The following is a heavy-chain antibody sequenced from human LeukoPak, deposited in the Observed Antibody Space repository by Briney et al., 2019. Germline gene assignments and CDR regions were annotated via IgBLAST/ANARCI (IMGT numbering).Heavy chain of an antibody. Sequence: GESLKISCAASGFTFSSYWMHWVRQAPGKGLVWVSRINSDGSYTNYADSVKGRFTISRDNAKNTVYLQMNSLRADDTAVYYCARDRGYSGYGTYYYYMDVWDKGTTVTVSS. CDR1: GFTFSSYW. J-gene: IGHJ6*03. CDR3: ARDRGYSGYGTYYYYMDV. D-gene: IGHD5-12*01. CDR2: INSDGSYT. V-gene: IGHV3-74*01.